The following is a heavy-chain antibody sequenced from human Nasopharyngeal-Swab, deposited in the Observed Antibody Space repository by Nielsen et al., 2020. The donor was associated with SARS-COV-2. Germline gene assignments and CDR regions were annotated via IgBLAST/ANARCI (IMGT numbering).Heavy chain of an antibody. V-gene: IGHV3-74*01. CDR1: GFTFSSYW. Sequence: GESLKISCAASGFTFSSYWMHWVRQAPGKGLVWVSRINSDGSSTSYADSVKGRFTISRDNAKNTMYLQMNSLRAEDTAVYYCARYDYGENYWGQGTLVTVSS. J-gene: IGHJ4*02. CDR2: INSDGSST. CDR3: ARYDYGENY. D-gene: IGHD4-17*01.